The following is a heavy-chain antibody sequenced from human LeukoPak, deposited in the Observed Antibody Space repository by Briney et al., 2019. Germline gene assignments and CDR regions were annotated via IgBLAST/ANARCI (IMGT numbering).Heavy chain of an antibody. J-gene: IGHJ4*02. Sequence: GESLKISCKGSGYRVTNYYIAWVRQMPGKGLEWMGIIHPGDSEARYRPSFQGQVTMSVDKSITTAYLQWNNLKPSDTATYYCARDRGTNFLDYWGQGTPVTV. CDR2: IHPGDSEA. CDR1: GYRVTNYY. V-gene: IGHV5-51*01. CDR3: ARDRGTNFLDY. D-gene: IGHD1/OR15-1a*01.